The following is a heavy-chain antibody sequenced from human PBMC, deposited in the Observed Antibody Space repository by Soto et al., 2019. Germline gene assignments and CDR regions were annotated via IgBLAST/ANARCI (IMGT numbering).Heavy chain of an antibody. CDR1: GDSVSSKNIA. CDR2: TYYRSKWYN. Sequence: SQTRSLPCAFCGDSVSSKNIAWEGLRQSPWRGLEWLGRTYYRSKWYNEYAVSVRSRITINLDTSTNHFSLQLNSVTPEDTAVYYCARGRWSTFDYWGQGAQVTVSS. V-gene: IGHV6-1*01. J-gene: IGHJ4*02. CDR3: ARGRWSTFDY. D-gene: IGHD2-15*01.